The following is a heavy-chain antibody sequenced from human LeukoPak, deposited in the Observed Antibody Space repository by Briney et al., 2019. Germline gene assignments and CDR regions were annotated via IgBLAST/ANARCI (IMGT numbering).Heavy chain of an antibody. CDR3: ARKLRFHYYFDY. CDR1: GGSFSGYY. CDR2: INHSGST. D-gene: IGHD3-3*01. J-gene: IGHJ4*02. Sequence: SETLSLTCAVSGGSFSGYYWSWIRQPPGKGLEWIGEINHSGSTNYNPSLKSRVTISVDTSKNQFSLKLSSVTAADTAVYYCARKLRFHYYFDYWGQGILVTVSS. V-gene: IGHV4-34*01.